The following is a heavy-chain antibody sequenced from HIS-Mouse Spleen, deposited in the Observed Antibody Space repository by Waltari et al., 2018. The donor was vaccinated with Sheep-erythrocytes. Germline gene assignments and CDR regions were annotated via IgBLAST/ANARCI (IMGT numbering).Heavy chain of an antibody. CDR2: ISSSSSYI. D-gene: IGHD1-26*01. CDR1: FTFSSYS. J-gene: IGHJ4*02. V-gene: IGHV3-21*01. Sequence: FTFSSYSMNWVRQAPGKGLEWVSSISSSSSYIYYADSVKGRFTISRDNAKNSLYLQSNSLSSEYTAVYYCARVASAATFDYWGQGTLVTVSS. CDR3: ARVASAATFDY.